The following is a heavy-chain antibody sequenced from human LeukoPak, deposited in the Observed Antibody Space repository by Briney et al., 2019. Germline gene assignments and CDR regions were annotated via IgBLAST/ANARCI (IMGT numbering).Heavy chain of an antibody. CDR3: VRLNGGYYEAIFDY. CDR2: MYYSGST. V-gene: IGHV4-39*01. Sequence: PSETLSLTCTVSGGSISSSSYYWGWIRQPPGKGLEWIGSMYYSGSTFYNPPLKSRVSISVDTPKNQFSLKLSSVTAADTAVYYCVRLNGGYYEAIFDYWGQGTLVTVSS. CDR1: GGSISSSSYY. D-gene: IGHD3-22*01. J-gene: IGHJ4*02.